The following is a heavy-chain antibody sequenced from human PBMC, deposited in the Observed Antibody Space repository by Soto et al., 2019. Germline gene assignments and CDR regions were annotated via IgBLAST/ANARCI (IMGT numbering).Heavy chain of an antibody. J-gene: IGHJ4*02. CDR3: ARHIILAGSNYFDY. D-gene: IGHD6-19*01. CDR1: GYSFTSYW. Sequence: RGESLKISCNGSGYSFTSYWIGWVRQMPGKGLEWMGIIYPGDSDTRYSPSFQGQVTISADKSISTAYLQWSSLKASDTAMYYCARHIILAGSNYFDYWGQGTLVTVSS. CDR2: IYPGDSDT. V-gene: IGHV5-51*01.